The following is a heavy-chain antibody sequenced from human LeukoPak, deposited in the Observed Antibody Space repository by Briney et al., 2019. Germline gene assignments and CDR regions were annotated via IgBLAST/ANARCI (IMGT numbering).Heavy chain of an antibody. V-gene: IGHV3-30-3*01. D-gene: IGHD3-22*01. CDR1: GFTFSNYA. Sequence: PGGSLRLSCAASGFTFSNYAMHWVRQAPGKGLEWVAVISYDGSNKYYADSVKGRFTISRDNSKNTLYLQMNGLRPEDTAVYFCARDHSSGYFYLNWFDPWGQGTLVTVSS. J-gene: IGHJ5*02. CDR3: ARDHSSGYFYLNWFDP. CDR2: ISYDGSNK.